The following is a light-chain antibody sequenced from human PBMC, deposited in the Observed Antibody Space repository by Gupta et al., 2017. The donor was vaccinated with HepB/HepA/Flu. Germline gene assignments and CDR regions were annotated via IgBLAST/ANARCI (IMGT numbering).Light chain of an antibody. CDR3: QQYGSSPYT. CDR1: QSVSSSY. V-gene: IGKV3-20*01. CDR2: GAS. J-gene: IGKJ2*01. Sequence: ELVLTQSPGTLSLSPGERATLSCRASQSVSSSYLVWYQQKPGQAPRLLIYGASSRATGIPDRFSGSGSGTDFTLTINRLEPEDFAVYYCQQYGSSPYTFGQGTKLEIK.